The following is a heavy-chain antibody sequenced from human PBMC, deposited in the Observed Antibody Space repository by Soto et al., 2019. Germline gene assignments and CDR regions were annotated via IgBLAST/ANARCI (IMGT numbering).Heavy chain of an antibody. CDR2: ISGSGGST. V-gene: IGHV3-23*01. CDR1: GFTFSSYA. CDR3: TTASQWLPPYS. Sequence: GGSLRLSCAASGFTFSSYAMSWVRQAPGKGLEWVSAISGSGGSTYYADSVKGRFTISRDNSKNTLYLQMNRLKTDDTAVYYCTTASQWLPPYSWGQGALVTVSS. J-gene: IGHJ4*02. D-gene: IGHD6-19*01.